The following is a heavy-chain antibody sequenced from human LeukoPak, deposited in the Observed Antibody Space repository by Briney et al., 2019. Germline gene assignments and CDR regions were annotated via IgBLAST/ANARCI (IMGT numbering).Heavy chain of an antibody. CDR1: GGSFSGYY. CDR3: AITDSSGYYPLIN. J-gene: IGHJ4*02. V-gene: IGHV4-34*01. CDR2: INHSGST. D-gene: IGHD3-22*01. Sequence: KASETLSLTCAVYGGSFSGYYWSWIRQPPGKGLERIGEINHSGSTNYNPSLKSRVTISVDTSKNQFSLKLSSVTAADTAVYYCAITDSSGYYPLINWGQGTLVTVSS.